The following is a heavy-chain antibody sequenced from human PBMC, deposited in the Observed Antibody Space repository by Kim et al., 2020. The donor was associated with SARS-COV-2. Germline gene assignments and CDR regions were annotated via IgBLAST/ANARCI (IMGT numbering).Heavy chain of an antibody. Sequence: SETLSLTCAVYGGSFSGYYWSWIRQPPGKGLEWTGEINHSGSTNYNPSLKSRVTISVDTSKNQFSLKLSSVTAADTAVYYCARVPEGGMDVWGQGITVTVSS. J-gene: IGHJ6*02. CDR2: INHSGST. CDR1: GGSFSGYY. CDR3: ARVPEGGMDV. V-gene: IGHV4-34*01.